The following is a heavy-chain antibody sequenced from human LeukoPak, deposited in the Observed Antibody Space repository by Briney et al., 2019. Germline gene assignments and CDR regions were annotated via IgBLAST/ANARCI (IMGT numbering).Heavy chain of an antibody. CDR1: GGSISSGDYY. Sequence: NPSETLSLTCTVSGGSISSGDYYWSWIRQPPGKGLEWIGYIYYSGSTYYNPSLKSRVTISVDTSKNQFSLKLSSVTAADTAVYYCARDWRYCSSTSCYSKWFDPWGQGTLVTVSS. CDR2: IYYSGST. J-gene: IGHJ5*02. V-gene: IGHV4-30-4*08. CDR3: ARDWRYCSSTSCYSKWFDP. D-gene: IGHD2-2*01.